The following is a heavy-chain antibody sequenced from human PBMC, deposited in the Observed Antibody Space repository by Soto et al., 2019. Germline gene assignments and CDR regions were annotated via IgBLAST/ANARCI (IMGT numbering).Heavy chain of an antibody. CDR3: ARGRRGYSGYGTNDY. D-gene: IGHD5-12*01. CDR1: GGSFSGYY. CDR2: INHSGST. J-gene: IGHJ4*02. V-gene: IGHV4-34*01. Sequence: SETLSLTCAVYGGSFSGYYWSWIRQPPGKGLEWNGEINHSGSTNYNPSHKSRVTKSVDTSKNQLSLKQNSVTAADTAVFYCARGRRGYSGYGTNDYWGQGTLVTVSS.